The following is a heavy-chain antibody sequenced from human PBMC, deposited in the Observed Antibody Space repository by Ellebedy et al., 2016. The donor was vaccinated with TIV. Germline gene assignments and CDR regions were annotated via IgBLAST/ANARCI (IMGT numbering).Heavy chain of an antibody. D-gene: IGHD5-12*01. CDR1: GFTLTNSG. V-gene: IGHV3-33*01. CDR3: ARDSGGGLDYRSLDY. J-gene: IGHJ4*02. Sequence: GESLKISCAASGFTLTNSGMHWVRQTPGKGLEWLAVIWYDGSNKYYANSVKGRFTISRDYSKNTLYLQMNSLKVEDTAVYYCARDSGGGLDYRSLDYWGQGTLVSVSS. CDR2: IWYDGSNK.